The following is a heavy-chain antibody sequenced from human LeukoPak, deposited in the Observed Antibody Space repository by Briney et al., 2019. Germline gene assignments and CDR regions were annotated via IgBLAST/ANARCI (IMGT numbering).Heavy chain of an antibody. V-gene: IGHV3-21*04. CDR3: ARTRLDYYGSGSYYNLIDNYYYMDV. Sequence: GGSLRLSCAASGFTFSSYSMNWVRQAPGKGLEWVSSISSSSSYIYYADSLKGRFTISRHNARNSLYLQMNSLRAEDTALYHCARTRLDYYGSGSYYNLIDNYYYMDVWGKGTTVTISS. D-gene: IGHD3-10*01. J-gene: IGHJ6*03. CDR2: ISSSSSYI. CDR1: GFTFSSYS.